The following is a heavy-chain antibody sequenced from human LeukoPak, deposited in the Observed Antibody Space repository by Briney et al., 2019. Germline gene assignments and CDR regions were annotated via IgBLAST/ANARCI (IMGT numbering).Heavy chain of an antibody. V-gene: IGHV4-39*07. CDR1: GGSLSTSNYY. CDR3: AKCNGYGLVDL. J-gene: IGHJ3*01. CDR2: IFYNGRT. D-gene: IGHD3-10*01. Sequence: PLETLSLTCTVSGGSLSTSNYYSGWIRHPPGKGLGWIGNIFYNGRTYYSPSLKSRVTISLDTSRNQFSLKLNSVTAADTAVYYCAKCNGYGLVDLWGQGTMVTVSS.